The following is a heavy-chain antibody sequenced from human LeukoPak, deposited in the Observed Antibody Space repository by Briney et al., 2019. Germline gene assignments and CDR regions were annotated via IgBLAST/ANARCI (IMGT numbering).Heavy chain of an antibody. V-gene: IGHV4-39*07. Sequence: SETLSLTCTVSGGSISSSLYYWAWIRPPPGKGLEWIGSIYYNGDTYYNPSLKSRVTISVDTSENQFSLKLSSVTAADTAVYYCARDGYSSGWSPNWFDPWGQGTLVTVSS. D-gene: IGHD6-19*01. CDR1: GGSISSSLYY. J-gene: IGHJ5*02. CDR3: ARDGYSSGWSPNWFDP. CDR2: IYYNGDT.